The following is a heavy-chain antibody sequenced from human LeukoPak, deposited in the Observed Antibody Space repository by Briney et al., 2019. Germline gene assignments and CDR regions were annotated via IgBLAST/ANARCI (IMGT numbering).Heavy chain of an antibody. V-gene: IGHV3-7*04. Sequence: GGSLRLSCAASGFMFSSNWMSWVRLAPGKGLEWVANIKQDGSKKSYVDSVKGRFTISRDNAKNSLYLQMNSLRAEDTAIYYCTRVGYIDEGIDYWGQGTLVTVSS. CDR1: GFMFSSNW. D-gene: IGHD5-24*01. CDR3: TRVGYIDEGIDY. CDR2: IKQDGSKK. J-gene: IGHJ4*02.